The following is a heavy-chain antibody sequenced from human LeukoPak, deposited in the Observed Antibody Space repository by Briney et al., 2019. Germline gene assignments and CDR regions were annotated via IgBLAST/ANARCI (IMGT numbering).Heavy chain of an antibody. CDR3: ARDLGNSDYDYYYYDMDV. CDR2: TSYDGSNK. Sequence: GGSLRLSCAASGFTFSSYAIHWVRQAPGKGLEWVAVTSYDGSNKYYADSVKGRFTISRDNSKNTLYLQMNSLRAEDTAVYYCARDLGNSDYDYYYYDMDVWGQGTTVTVSS. D-gene: IGHD5-12*01. J-gene: IGHJ6*02. V-gene: IGHV3-30*04. CDR1: GFTFSSYA.